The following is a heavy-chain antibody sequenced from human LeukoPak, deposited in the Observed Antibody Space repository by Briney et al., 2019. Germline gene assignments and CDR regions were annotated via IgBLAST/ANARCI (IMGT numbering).Heavy chain of an antibody. Sequence: PSETLSLTCTVSGDSISGYYWSWIQQPPGKGLEWIGYIYYSGSTNYDSSLKSRVTIQVDTSKSQSSLKLSSVTAADTAVYYCARTYGSKSNYYFDYWGQGTLVTVSS. CDR3: ARTYGSKSNYYFDY. J-gene: IGHJ4*02. CDR1: GDSISGYY. CDR2: IYYSGST. V-gene: IGHV4-59*01. D-gene: IGHD3-10*01.